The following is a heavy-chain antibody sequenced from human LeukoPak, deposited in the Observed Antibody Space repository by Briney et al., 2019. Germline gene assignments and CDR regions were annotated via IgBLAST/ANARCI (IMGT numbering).Heavy chain of an antibody. CDR1: GGSIRSGDHH. CDR3: ARDLGGYPFFMDV. CDR2: LDESGRP. D-gene: IGHD2-15*01. V-gene: IGHV4-39*07. J-gene: IGHJ6*03. Sequence: NPSETLSLTCSVPGGSIRSGDHHWAWVRQPPGKGLEFIGSLDESGRPYYNRPLKSRVSISGDTSGKQFSLNLTSVTAADTAVYFCARDLGGYPFFMDVWGRGTTVIVSS.